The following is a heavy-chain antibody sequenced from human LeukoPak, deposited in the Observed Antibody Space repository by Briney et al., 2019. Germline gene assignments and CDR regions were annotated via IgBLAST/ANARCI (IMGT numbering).Heavy chain of an antibody. Sequence: SETLCLTCSVSGGSISSYYWSWIRQPPGKGLEYIGYSYYSGSTDYNPSLKSRVTISVDTSNQFSLMLTSVTAADTAVYYCARQSIAARRAFDIWGQGAMVTVSS. V-gene: IGHV4-59*08. CDR3: ARQSIAARRAFDI. CDR1: GGSISSYY. D-gene: IGHD6-6*01. J-gene: IGHJ3*02. CDR2: SYYSGST.